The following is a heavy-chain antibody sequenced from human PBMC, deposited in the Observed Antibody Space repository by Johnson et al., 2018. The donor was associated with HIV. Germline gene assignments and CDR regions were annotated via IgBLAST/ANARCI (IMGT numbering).Heavy chain of an antibody. D-gene: IGHD3-10*01. CDR2: INFDGTST. CDR3: TTTPTMVRGVDV. CDR1: GFTFISYW. Sequence: VQLVESGGGLVQPGGSLRLSCEASGFTFISYWMHWVRQAPGKGLMWVSRINFDGTSTTYADSVKGRFSVSRDNVKDTLYLQMNNLRAEDTAVYYCTTTPTMVRGVDVWGQGTMVIVSS. J-gene: IGHJ3*01. V-gene: IGHV3-74*02.